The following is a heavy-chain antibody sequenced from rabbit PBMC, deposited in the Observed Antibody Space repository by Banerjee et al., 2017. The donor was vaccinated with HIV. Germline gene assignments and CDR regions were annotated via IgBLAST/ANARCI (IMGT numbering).Heavy chain of an antibody. CDR1: GFSFSNKVV. V-gene: IGHV1S45*01. D-gene: IGHD2-1*01. CDR2: IDPIFGTT. CDR3: ARESIYNGEGDDKGFNL. Sequence: QEQVLESGGGLVKPEGSLKLSCTASGFSFSNKVVMCWVRQAPGKGLEWIGYIDPIFGTTYYASWAKGRFTVSKTSSTTVTLQMASLPAADTATYFCARESIYNGEGDDKGFNLWGQGTLVTVS. J-gene: IGHJ4*01.